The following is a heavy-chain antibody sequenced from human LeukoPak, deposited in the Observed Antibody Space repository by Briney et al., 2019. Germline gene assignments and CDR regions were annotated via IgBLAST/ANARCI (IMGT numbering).Heavy chain of an antibody. Sequence: ASVKASCKVSGYTLTELSMHWVRQAPGKGLEWMGGFDPEDGETIYAQKFQGRVTMTEDTSTDTAYMELSSLRSEDTAVYYCATIEVITTRFDYWGQGTLVTVSS. V-gene: IGHV1-24*01. CDR1: GYTLTELS. CDR3: ATIEVITTRFDY. CDR2: FDPEDGET. J-gene: IGHJ4*02. D-gene: IGHD3-22*01.